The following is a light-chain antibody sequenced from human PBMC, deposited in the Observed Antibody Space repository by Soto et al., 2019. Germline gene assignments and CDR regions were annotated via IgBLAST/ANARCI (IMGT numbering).Light chain of an antibody. CDR3: QTWGAGIVV. CDR2: VNSDGSH. V-gene: IGLV4-69*01. Sequence: QSVLTQSPSAAASLGASVKLTCTLSSGHSNYAIAWHQQLPEKGPRYLMKVNSDGSHRKGDGIPDRFSGSSSGTERYLIISSLQSEDEADYYCQTWGAGIVVFGGGTKLTVL. J-gene: IGLJ2*01. CDR1: SGHSNYA.